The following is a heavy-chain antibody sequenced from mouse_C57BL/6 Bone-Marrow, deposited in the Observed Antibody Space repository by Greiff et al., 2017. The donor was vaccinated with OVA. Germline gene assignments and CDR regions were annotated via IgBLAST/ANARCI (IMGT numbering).Heavy chain of an antibody. CDR3: ARYSIYYYGSSYFDY. CDR2: ISDGGSYT. D-gene: IGHD1-1*01. J-gene: IGHJ2*01. Sequence: EVQLVESGRGLVKPGGSLKLSCAASGFTFSSYAMSWVRQTPEKRPEWVATISDGGSYTYYPDNVKGRFTISRDNAKNNLYLQMSHLKSEDTAMYYCARYSIYYYGSSYFDYWGQGTTLTVSS. CDR1: GFTFSSYA. V-gene: IGHV5-4*01.